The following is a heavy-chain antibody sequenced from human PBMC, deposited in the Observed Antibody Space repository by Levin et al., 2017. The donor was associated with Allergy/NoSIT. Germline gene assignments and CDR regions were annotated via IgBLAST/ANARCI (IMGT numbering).Heavy chain of an antibody. Sequence: GGSLRLSCKASGYTFTSYGISWVRQAPGQGLEWMGWISAYNGNTNYAQKLQGRVTMTTDTSTSTAYMELRSLRSDDTAVYYCARDLTSRGYDYMDVWGKGTTVTVSS. CDR1: GYTFTSYG. J-gene: IGHJ6*03. CDR2: ISAYNGNT. D-gene: IGHD1-14*01. CDR3: ARDLTSRGYDYMDV. V-gene: IGHV1-18*01.